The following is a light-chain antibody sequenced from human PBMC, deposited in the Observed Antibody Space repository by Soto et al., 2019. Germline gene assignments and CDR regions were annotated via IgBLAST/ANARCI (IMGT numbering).Light chain of an antibody. V-gene: IGKV1-39*01. Sequence: DIQLTRSPTSLSASVGDRVTIACRASQFIDSYLNWYQQKPGKAPKLLIYAASSLQSGVSSRFSGSGSGTDFTLTINSLQPEDFATYYCQQSYSTTRTFGQGTKVDI. J-gene: IGKJ1*01. CDR1: QFIDSY. CDR2: AAS. CDR3: QQSYSTTRT.